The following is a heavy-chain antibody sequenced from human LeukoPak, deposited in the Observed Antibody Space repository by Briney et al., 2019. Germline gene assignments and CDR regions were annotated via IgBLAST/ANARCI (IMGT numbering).Heavy chain of an antibody. CDR1: GFTFTNAW. D-gene: IGHD3-10*01. J-gene: IGHJ4*02. Sequence: GGSLRLSCAASGFTFTNAWMSWVRQAPGKGLEWVGRIKSKGDGETIDNAAPVKGRFTMSRDDSKATLYLQMNSLKAEDTAVYYCTTDLGLTMIRGVIVYWGQGALVTISS. CDR3: TTDLGLTMIRGVIVY. V-gene: IGHV3-15*01. CDR2: IKSKGDGETI.